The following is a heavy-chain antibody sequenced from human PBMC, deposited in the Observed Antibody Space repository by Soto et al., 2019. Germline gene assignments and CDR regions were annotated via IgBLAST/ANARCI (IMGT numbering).Heavy chain of an antibody. J-gene: IGHJ4*02. V-gene: IGHV5-51*01. CDR3: ARNPPTGYCSGGSCRPPNYFDY. Sequence: PGESLKISCKGSGYSFTSYWIGWVRQMPGKGLEWMGIIYPGDSDTRYSPSFQGQVTISADKSISTAYLQWSSLKASDTAMYYCARNPPTGYCSGGSCRPPNYFDYWGQGTLVTVSS. CDR2: IYPGDSDT. D-gene: IGHD2-15*01. CDR1: GYSFTSYW.